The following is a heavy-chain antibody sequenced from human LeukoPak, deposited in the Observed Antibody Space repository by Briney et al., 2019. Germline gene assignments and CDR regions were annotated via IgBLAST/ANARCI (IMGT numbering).Heavy chain of an antibody. D-gene: IGHD6-19*01. J-gene: IGHJ4*02. CDR1: GFTFSSHW. CDR3: ATIEAVRFHY. CDR2: IKQDGSEI. V-gene: IGHV3-7*01. Sequence: GGSLRLSCADSGFTFSSHWMSWVRQAPGKGLEWVANIKQDGSEIYYLDSVKGRFTISRDNAKNSLYLQMNSLRVEDTAVYYCATIEAVRFHYWGQGTLVTVSS.